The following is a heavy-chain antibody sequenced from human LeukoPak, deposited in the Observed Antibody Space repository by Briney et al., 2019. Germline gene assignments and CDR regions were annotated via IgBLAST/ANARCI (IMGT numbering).Heavy chain of an antibody. D-gene: IGHD2-15*01. CDR1: GYTFTSYG. Sequence: ASVEVSCKASGYTFTSYGISWVRQAPGQGLEWMGWISAYNGNTNYAQKLQGRVTMTTDTSTSTAYMELRSLRSDDTAVYYCARELLNCSGGSCYRGGYFDLWGRGTLVTVSS. CDR3: ARELLNCSGGSCYRGGYFDL. CDR2: ISAYNGNT. J-gene: IGHJ2*01. V-gene: IGHV1-18*01.